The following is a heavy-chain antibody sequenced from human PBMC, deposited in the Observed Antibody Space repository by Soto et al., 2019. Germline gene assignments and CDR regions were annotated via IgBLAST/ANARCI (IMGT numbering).Heavy chain of an antibody. Sequence: LRLSCAASGFTFSSYAMSWVRQAPGKGLEWVSLISRDGTNTNYAESVKGRFTISRDNSKNSLYLQMNSLRTEDTALYYCVKETYYYDVSSYYPLGSWGQGTLVTVSS. J-gene: IGHJ5*02. CDR3: VKETYYYDVSSYYPLGS. CDR1: GFTFSSYA. D-gene: IGHD3-22*01. V-gene: IGHV3-43*02. CDR2: ISRDGTNT.